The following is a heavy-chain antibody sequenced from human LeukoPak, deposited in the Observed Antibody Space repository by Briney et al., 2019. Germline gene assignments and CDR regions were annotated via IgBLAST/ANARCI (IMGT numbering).Heavy chain of an antibody. J-gene: IGHJ6*02. CDR1: GFTFRSYA. CDR3: ARDLEWGDGYNSYGMDV. D-gene: IGHD5-12*01. Sequence: PGGSLRLSCAASGFTFRSYAMHWVRLAPGKGLEGVAVISYDGSNKYYADSVKGRFTISRDNSKNTLYLQMNSLRAEDTAVYYCARDLEWGDGYNSYGMDVWGQGTTVTVSS. V-gene: IGHV3-30-3*01. CDR2: ISYDGSNK.